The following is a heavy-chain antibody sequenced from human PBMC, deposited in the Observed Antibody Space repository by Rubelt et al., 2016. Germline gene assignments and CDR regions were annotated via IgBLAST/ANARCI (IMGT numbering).Heavy chain of an antibody. V-gene: IGHV1-3*01. D-gene: IGHD6-19*01. J-gene: IGHJ4*02. CDR3: AREGLAVAHDY. Sequence: QVQLVQSGAEVKKPGASVKVSCKASGYTFTSYAMHWVRQAPGQRLEWMGWINAGNGNTKCSQKFQGRVAITGDTSASTAYMELGSLRSEDTAVYYCAREGLAVAHDYWGQGTLVTVSS. CDR2: INAGNGNT. CDR1: GYTFTSYA.